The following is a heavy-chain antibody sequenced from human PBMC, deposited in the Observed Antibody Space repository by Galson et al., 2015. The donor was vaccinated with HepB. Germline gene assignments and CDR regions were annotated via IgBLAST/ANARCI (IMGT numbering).Heavy chain of an antibody. J-gene: IGHJ4*02. CDR1: GFTFGDYA. CDR2: IRSKAYGGTT. CDR3: TRGILVRGVISGTRGGDY. D-gene: IGHD3-10*01. Sequence: SLRLSCAASGFTFGDYAMSWFRQAPGKGLEWVGFIRSKAYGGTTEYAASVKGRFTISRDDSKSIAYLQMNSLKTEDTAVYYCTRGILVRGVISGTRGGDYWGQGTLVTVSS. V-gene: IGHV3-49*03.